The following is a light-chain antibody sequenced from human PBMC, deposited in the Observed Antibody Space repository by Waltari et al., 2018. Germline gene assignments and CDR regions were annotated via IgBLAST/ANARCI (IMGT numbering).Light chain of an antibody. Sequence: DIVLTQSPGTPSLSPGERVTISCRASQSVGSSSLAWYQQKPGQAPRLVIYRASRRATGIPDRFSGSGSGTDFSLTISRLEPEDFAVYYCQQHGTLPATFGQGTKVEIK. CDR3: QQHGTLPAT. CDR2: RAS. J-gene: IGKJ1*01. CDR1: QSVGSSS. V-gene: IGKV3-20*01.